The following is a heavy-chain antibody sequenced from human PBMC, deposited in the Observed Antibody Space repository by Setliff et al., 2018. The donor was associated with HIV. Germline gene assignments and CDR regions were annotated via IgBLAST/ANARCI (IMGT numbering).Heavy chain of an antibody. V-gene: IGHV4-39*01. CDR3: ARHPTVPDAFDI. J-gene: IGHJ3*02. D-gene: IGHD2-21*02. Sequence: SETLSLTCLVSGGSVTSQMHLWGWIRQPPGKGLEWIGSRSHSGSNYYNPSFKSRVTVSVDTSKNQIFLKLISMTAADTAVYYCARHPTVPDAFDIWGQGTKVTVSS. CDR2: RSHSGSN. CDR1: GGSVTSQMHL.